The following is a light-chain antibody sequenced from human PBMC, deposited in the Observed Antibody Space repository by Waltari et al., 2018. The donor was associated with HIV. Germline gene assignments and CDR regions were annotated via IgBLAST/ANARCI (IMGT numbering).Light chain of an antibody. J-gene: IGLJ2*01. CDR1: AGVVTRVHF. Sequence: QPVVTQEPSLTVSPGGTVILTCASSAGVVTRVHFPYWFQQRPGQAPKTLIFDSNNRYSWTPDRFTGSLLGGKAVLTLTGAQPEDDADYYCLLSYDGDVVFGGGTKLTVL. CDR3: LLSYDGDVV. V-gene: IGLV7-46*01. CDR2: DSN.